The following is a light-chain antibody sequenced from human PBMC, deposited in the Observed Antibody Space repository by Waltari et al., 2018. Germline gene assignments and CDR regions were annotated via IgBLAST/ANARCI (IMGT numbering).Light chain of an antibody. CDR3: QQSFSSPWT. CDR1: QNIRTY. J-gene: IGKJ1*01. CDR2: VAS. Sequence: DIQMTQSPSSLSAPIGDTITVTCRASQNIRTYLNWDQQKPAKAPKLLIFVASSLPRGGPSRFPGSASGTEFTLTITNLQPDDFATYFCQQSFSSPWTFGQGTTV. V-gene: IGKV1-39*01.